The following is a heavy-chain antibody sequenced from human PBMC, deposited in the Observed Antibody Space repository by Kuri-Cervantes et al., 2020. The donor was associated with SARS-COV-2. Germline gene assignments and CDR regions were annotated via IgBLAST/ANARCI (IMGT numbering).Heavy chain of an antibody. D-gene: IGHD6-19*01. J-gene: IGHJ6*03. CDR3: ARDLVVSSGWDYYMDV. V-gene: IGHV3-33*01. Sequence: GGSLRLSCAASGFTFSSYGMHWVRQAPGKGLEWVAVIWYDGSNKYYADSVKGRFTISRDNSKNTLYLQMNSLRAEDTTVYYCARDLVVSSGWDYYMDVWGKATTVTVSS. CDR1: GFTFSSYG. CDR2: IWYDGSNK.